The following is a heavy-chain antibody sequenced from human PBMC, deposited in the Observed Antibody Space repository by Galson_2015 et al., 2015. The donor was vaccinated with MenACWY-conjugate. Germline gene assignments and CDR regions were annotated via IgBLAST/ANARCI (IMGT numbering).Heavy chain of an antibody. Sequence: SESLSLTCPISGGSISSRSFFWGWIRQPPGKGLEWIGRIYYSGSTYYNPSLKSRVTISVDTSKKQVTLNLISVTAADTAVYYCARLPYYYESGGYAIDIWGQGTMVTVSS. J-gene: IGHJ3*02. CDR3: ARLPYYYESGGYAIDI. V-gene: IGHV4-39*01. CDR1: GGSISSRSFF. D-gene: IGHD3-22*01. CDR2: IYYSGST.